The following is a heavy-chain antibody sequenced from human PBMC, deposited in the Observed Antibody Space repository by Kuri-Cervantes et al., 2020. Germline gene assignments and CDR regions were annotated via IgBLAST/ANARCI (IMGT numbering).Heavy chain of an antibody. CDR3: ARDQGQWELLRAFDY. CDR2: IYSGGST. V-gene: IGHV3-53*01. CDR1: GFTVSSNY. J-gene: IGHJ4*02. Sequence: GGSLRLSCAASGFTVSSNYMSWVRQAPGKGLEWVSVIYSGGSTYHADSVKGRFTISRDNSKNTLYLQMNSLRAEDTAVYYCARDQGQWELLRAFDYWGQGTLVTVSS. D-gene: IGHD1-26*01.